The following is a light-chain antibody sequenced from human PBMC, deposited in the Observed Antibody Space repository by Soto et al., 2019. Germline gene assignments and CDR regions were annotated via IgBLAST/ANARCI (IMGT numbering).Light chain of an antibody. V-gene: IGKV1-17*01. Sequence: DIQMTQSPSSLSASVGDRVTITCRPSQGIRTDLGWYQQKPGKAPKRLIYAASSLQSGVPSRFSGSGSGTEFTLPISSLQPEDFATYCCRQHNSYPWTFGQGTKVEIK. CDR3: RQHNSYPWT. CDR1: QGIRTD. CDR2: AAS. J-gene: IGKJ1*01.